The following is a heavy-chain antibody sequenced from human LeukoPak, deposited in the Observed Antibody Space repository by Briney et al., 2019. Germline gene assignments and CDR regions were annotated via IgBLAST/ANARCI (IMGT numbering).Heavy chain of an antibody. Sequence: ASVKVSCKASGYTFTGYYMHWVRQAPGQGLERMGWINPNSGGTNYAQKFQGRVTMTRDTSISTAYMELSRLRSDDTAVYYCARVPGDDYYFDYWGQGTLVTVSS. J-gene: IGHJ4*02. V-gene: IGHV1-2*02. CDR1: GYTFTGYY. D-gene: IGHD7-27*01. CDR3: ARVPGDDYYFDY. CDR2: INPNSGGT.